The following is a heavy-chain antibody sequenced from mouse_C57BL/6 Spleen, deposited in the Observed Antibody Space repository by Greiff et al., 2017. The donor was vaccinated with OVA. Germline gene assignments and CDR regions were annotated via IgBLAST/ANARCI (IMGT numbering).Heavy chain of an antibody. CDR1: GYAFSSYW. Sequence: QVQLQQSGAELVKPGASVKISCKASGYAFSSYWMNWVKQRPGQGLEWIGQIYPGDGDTNYNGKFKGKATLTADKSSSTAYMRRSSLTSEDAAVYFCARLGSSGPDYWGQGTTLTVSS. D-gene: IGHD3-2*02. CDR2: IYPGDGDT. CDR3: ARLGSSGPDY. J-gene: IGHJ2*01. V-gene: IGHV1-80*01.